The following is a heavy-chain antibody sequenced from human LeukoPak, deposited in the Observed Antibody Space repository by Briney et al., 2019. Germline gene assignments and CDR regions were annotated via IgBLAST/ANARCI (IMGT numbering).Heavy chain of an antibody. CDR1: GYTFTSYA. CDR2: INAGNGNT. Sequence: ASVNVSCKASGYTFTSYAMHWVRQAPGQRLEWMGWINAGNGNTKYSQKFQGRVTITRDTSASTAYMELSSLRSEDTAVYYCARGRPYYYGSGSYPIGAFDIWGQGTMVTVSS. V-gene: IGHV1-3*01. D-gene: IGHD3-10*01. J-gene: IGHJ3*02. CDR3: ARGRPYYYGSGSYPIGAFDI.